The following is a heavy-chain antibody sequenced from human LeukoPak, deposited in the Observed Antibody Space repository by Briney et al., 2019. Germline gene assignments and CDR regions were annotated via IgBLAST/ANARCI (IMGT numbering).Heavy chain of an antibody. D-gene: IGHD3-9*01. Sequence: GGSLRLSCAASGFTFSDYYMSWIRQAPGKGLEWVSYISSSGSTIYYADSVKGRFTISRDNAKNSLYLQMNSLRAEDTAVYYCAKGLHYDILTGPTDYYYGMDVWGQGTTVTVSS. CDR1: GFTFSDYY. J-gene: IGHJ6*02. CDR3: AKGLHYDILTGPTDYYYGMDV. CDR2: ISSSGSTI. V-gene: IGHV3-11*04.